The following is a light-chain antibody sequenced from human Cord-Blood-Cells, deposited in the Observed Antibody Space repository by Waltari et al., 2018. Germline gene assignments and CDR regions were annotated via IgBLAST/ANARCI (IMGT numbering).Light chain of an antibody. CDR2: DAS. CDR3: QQFNSYPPYT. J-gene: IGKJ2*01. V-gene: IGKV1-13*02. Sequence: AIQLTQSPSSLSASVGERVTITCRASQGISSALAWYQQKPGKAPKLLIYDASSLESGVPSRFSGSGSGTDFTLTIRSLQPEDLATYYCQQFNSYPPYTVSQGTKLEIK. CDR1: QGISSA.